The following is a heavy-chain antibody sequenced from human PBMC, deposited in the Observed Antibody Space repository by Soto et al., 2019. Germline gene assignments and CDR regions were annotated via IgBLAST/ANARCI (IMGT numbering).Heavy chain of an antibody. CDR2: IYHSGST. Sequence: SETLSLTCAVSGGSISSSNWWSWVRQPPGKGLEWIGEIYHSGSTNYNPSLKSRVTISVDKSKNQFSLKLSSVTAADTAVYYCARVSAGRRKPGNFQHWGQGTLVTVSS. CDR3: ARVSAGRRKPGNFQH. J-gene: IGHJ1*01. CDR1: GGSISSSNW. V-gene: IGHV4-4*02. D-gene: IGHD3-10*01.